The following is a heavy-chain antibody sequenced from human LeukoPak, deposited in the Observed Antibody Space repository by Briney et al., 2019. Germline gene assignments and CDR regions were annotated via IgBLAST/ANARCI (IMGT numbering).Heavy chain of an antibody. V-gene: IGHV4-59*01. CDR3: ARGKYQLRYYFDY. Sequence: PSETLSLTCAASGGSISSYYWSWIRQPPGKGLEWIGYIYYSGSTNYNPSLKSRVTISVDTSKNQFSLKLSSVTAADTAVYYCARGKYQLRYYFDYWGQGTLVTVSS. D-gene: IGHD2-2*01. CDR2: IYYSGST. J-gene: IGHJ4*02. CDR1: GGSISSYY.